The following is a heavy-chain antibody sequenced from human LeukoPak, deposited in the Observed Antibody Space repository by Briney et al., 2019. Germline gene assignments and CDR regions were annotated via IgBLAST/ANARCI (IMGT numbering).Heavy chain of an antibody. CDR1: GGTFSSYA. J-gene: IGHJ5*02. CDR2: IIPILGIA. D-gene: IGHD2-2*02. CDR3: ARVGQAVPAAIGTNWFDP. Sequence: GASVKVSCKASGGTFSSYAISWVRQAPGQGLEWMGRIIPILGIANYAQKFQGRVTMTTDTSTSTVYMELRSLRSDDTAVYYCARVGQAVPAAIGTNWFDPWGQGTLVTVSS. V-gene: IGHV1-69*04.